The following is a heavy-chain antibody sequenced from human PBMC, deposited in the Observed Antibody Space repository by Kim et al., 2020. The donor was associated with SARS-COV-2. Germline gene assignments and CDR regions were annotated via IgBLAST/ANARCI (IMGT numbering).Heavy chain of an antibody. J-gene: IGHJ4*02. Sequence: KFQGRVTITRDTSASTAYMELSSLRSEDTAVYYCARVNSGYENSYYFDYWGQGTLVTVSS. V-gene: IGHV1-3*01. D-gene: IGHD5-12*01. CDR3: ARVNSGYENSYYFDY.